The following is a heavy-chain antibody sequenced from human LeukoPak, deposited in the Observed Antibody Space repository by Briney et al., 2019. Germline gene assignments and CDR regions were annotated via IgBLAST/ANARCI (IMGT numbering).Heavy chain of an antibody. J-gene: IGHJ3*02. CDR3: AKSNGYGLVDI. CDR2: IYYSGST. V-gene: IGHV4-59*02. Sequence: SETLSLTCTVSGGSVSNYYWGWVREFPGKGLGWIGYIYYSGSTNYNPSLKSRVTISLDTSRNQFSLKLNSVTAADTAVYYCAKSNGYGLVDIWGQGTMVTVSS. CDR1: GGSVSNYY. D-gene: IGHD3-10*01.